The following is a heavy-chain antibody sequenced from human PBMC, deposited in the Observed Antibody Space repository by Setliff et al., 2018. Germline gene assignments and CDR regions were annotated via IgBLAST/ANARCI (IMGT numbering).Heavy chain of an antibody. J-gene: IGHJ6*02. CDR2: IYYSGST. V-gene: IGHV4-39*07. Sequence: PSETLSLTCTVSGGSISSSSYYWGWIRQPPGKGLEWIGSIYYSGSTYYNPSLKSRVTISVDTSKNQFSLKLSSVTAADTAVYYCAGAGNYNFWSGYPPYYYYYGMDVWGQGTTVTVSS. CDR1: GGSISSSSYY. CDR3: AGAGNYNFWSGYPPYYYYYGMDV. D-gene: IGHD3-3*01.